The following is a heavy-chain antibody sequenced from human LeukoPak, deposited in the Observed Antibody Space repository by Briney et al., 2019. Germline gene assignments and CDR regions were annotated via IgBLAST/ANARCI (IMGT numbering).Heavy chain of an antibody. CDR1: GGTFSTYA. Sequence: ASVKVSCKTSGGTFSTYAITWVRQTPGQGLEWMGGIIPMFGTANYAQTFQDRVTITAHKSTSTAYMELSSLRSEDTAVYYCARGGSAYCGGDCYPTFDYWGQGTLVTVSS. CDR3: ARGGSAYCGGDCYPTFDY. V-gene: IGHV1-69*06. J-gene: IGHJ4*02. CDR2: IIPMFGTA. D-gene: IGHD2-21*02.